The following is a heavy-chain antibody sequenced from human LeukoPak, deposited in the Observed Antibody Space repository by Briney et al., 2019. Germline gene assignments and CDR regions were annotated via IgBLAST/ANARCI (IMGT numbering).Heavy chain of an antibody. CDR2: ISYDGSNK. J-gene: IGHJ6*02. Sequence: PGGSLRLSCAASGFTFSSYGMHWVRQAPGKGLEGVAGISYDGSNKYYADSVKGRFTISRDNSKNTLYLQMNSLRAEDTAVYYCAKSPPVTQSLFYYYGMDVWGQGTTVTVSS. D-gene: IGHD4-23*01. CDR1: GFTFSSYG. V-gene: IGHV3-30*18. CDR3: AKSPPVTQSLFYYYGMDV.